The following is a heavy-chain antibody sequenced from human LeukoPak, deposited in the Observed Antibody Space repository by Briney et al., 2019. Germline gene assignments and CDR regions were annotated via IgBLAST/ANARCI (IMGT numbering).Heavy chain of an antibody. CDR2: ISSSSSTI. Sequence: GGSLRLSCAASGFTFSSYSMNWVRQAPGKGLEWVSYISSSSSTIYYADSVKGRFTISRDNSKNTLYLQMNSLRAEDTAVYYCAKDRPTAYYDFWSGWNPLDYWGQGTLVTVSS. J-gene: IGHJ4*02. V-gene: IGHV3-48*01. CDR1: GFTFSSYS. D-gene: IGHD3-3*01. CDR3: AKDRPTAYYDFWSGWNPLDY.